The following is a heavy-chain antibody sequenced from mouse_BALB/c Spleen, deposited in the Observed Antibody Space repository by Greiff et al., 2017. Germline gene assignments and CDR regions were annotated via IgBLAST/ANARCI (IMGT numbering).Heavy chain of an antibody. CDR2: ISDGGSYT. J-gene: IGHJ3*01. CDR1: GFTFSDYY. CDR3: ARDRTMITRGFAY. Sequence: EVQGVESGGGLVKPGGSLKLSCAASGFTFSDYYMYWVRQTPEKRLEWVATISDGGSYTYYPDSVKGRFTISRDNAKNNLYLQMSSLKSEDTAMYYCARDRTMITRGFAYWGQGTLVTVSA. V-gene: IGHV5-4*02. D-gene: IGHD2-4*01.